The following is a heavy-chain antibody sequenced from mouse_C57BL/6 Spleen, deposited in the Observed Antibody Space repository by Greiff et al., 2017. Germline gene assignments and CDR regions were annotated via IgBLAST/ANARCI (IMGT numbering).Heavy chain of an antibody. D-gene: IGHD1-1*01. CDR3: ARKDYYGSSLDV. V-gene: IGHV1-64*01. CDR2: IHPNSGST. Sequence: QVQLQQPGAELVKPGASVKLSCKASGYTFTSYWMHWVKQRPGQGLEWIGMIHPNSGSTNYNEKFKSKATLTVDKSSSTAYMQLSSLTSEDSAVYYCARKDYYGSSLDVWGTGTTVTVSS. J-gene: IGHJ1*03. CDR1: GYTFTSYW.